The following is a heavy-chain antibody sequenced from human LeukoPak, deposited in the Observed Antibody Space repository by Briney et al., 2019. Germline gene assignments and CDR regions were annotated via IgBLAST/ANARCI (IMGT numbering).Heavy chain of an antibody. CDR2: IYSGGST. Sequence: PGGSLRLSCAASGFTVSSNYMSWVRQAPGKGLEWVSVIYSGGSTYYADSVKGRFTISRDNSKNTLYLQMNSLRAEDTAVYYCARDPEIYSPYYDSSGYGPRDYWGQGTLVTVSS. D-gene: IGHD3-22*01. CDR1: GFTVSSNY. V-gene: IGHV3-66*01. CDR3: ARDPEIYSPYYDSSGYGPRDY. J-gene: IGHJ4*02.